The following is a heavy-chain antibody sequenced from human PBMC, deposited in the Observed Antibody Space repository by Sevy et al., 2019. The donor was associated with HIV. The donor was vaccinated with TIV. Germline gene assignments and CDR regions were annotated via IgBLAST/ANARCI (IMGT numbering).Heavy chain of an antibody. J-gene: IGHJ4*02. Sequence: GGSLRLSCAASVFTFSSYAMSWVRQAPGKGLEWVSAISGSGGSTYYADSVKGRFTISRDNSKNTLYLQMNSLRAEDTAVYYCAKDLAVAVTRPFDYWGQGTLVTVS. CDR1: VFTFSSYA. V-gene: IGHV3-23*01. CDR2: ISGSGGST. D-gene: IGHD6-19*01. CDR3: AKDLAVAVTRPFDY.